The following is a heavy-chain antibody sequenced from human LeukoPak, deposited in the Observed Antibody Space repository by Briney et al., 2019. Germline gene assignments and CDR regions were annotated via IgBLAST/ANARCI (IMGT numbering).Heavy chain of an antibody. Sequence: GGSLRLSCAASGFTFSSYWMHWVRQVPGKGLMWVSRIKTDGSSTSYADSVKGRFTISRDNAKNTLYLQMNSLRVEDTAVYYCARDFMYSITCAGCWGQGTLDTVSS. CDR1: GFTFSSYW. CDR2: IKTDGSST. V-gene: IGHV3-74*01. CDR3: ARDFMYSITCAGC. J-gene: IGHJ4*02. D-gene: IGHD6-13*01.